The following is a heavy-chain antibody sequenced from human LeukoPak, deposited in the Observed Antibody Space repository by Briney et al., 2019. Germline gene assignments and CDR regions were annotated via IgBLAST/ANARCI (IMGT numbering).Heavy chain of an antibody. D-gene: IGHD3-22*01. CDR3: ARDANYYDSRGENYFNC. Sequence: PGGSLRPSCAASGFAFSSYWMSWVRQAPGKGLEWVANIKRDGSDTYYVDSVKGRFTISRDNAKNSLYLQLNSLRAEDTAVYYCARDANYYDSRGENYFNCWGQGTLVTVSS. CDR1: GFAFSSYW. J-gene: IGHJ4*02. CDR2: IKRDGSDT. V-gene: IGHV3-7*01.